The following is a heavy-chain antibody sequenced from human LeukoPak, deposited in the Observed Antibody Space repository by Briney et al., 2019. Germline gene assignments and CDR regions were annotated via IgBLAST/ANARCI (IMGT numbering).Heavy chain of an antibody. V-gene: IGHV4-59*12. CDR2: IYYSGST. J-gene: IGHJ4*02. D-gene: IGHD2-21*02. CDR1: GGSISSYY. Sequence: KPSETLSLTCTVSGGSISSYYWSWIRQPPGKGLEWIGYIYYSGSTYYNPSPKSRVTISVDRSKNQFSLKLSSVTAADTAVYYCARKRGDCHDYWGQGTLVTVSS. CDR3: ARKRGDCHDY.